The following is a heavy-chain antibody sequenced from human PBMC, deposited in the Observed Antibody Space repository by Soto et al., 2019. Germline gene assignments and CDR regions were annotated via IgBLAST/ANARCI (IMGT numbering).Heavy chain of an antibody. J-gene: IGHJ4*02. D-gene: IGHD3-3*01. CDR3: ANQLEYDFWSGTLDY. Sequence: GGSLRLSCAASGFTFSSYGMHWVRQAPGKGLEWVAGISYDGSNKYYADSVKGRFTISRDNSKNTLYLQMNSLRAEDTAVYYCANQLEYDFWSGTLDYWGQGTLVTVSS. CDR2: ISYDGSNK. V-gene: IGHV3-30*18. CDR1: GFTFSSYG.